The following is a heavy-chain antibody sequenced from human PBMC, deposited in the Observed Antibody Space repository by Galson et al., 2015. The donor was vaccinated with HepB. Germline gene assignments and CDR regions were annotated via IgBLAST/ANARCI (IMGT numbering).Heavy chain of an antibody. CDR1: GYSFTSYW. V-gene: IGHV5-51*03. J-gene: IGHJ5*02. CDR2: IYPGDSDT. D-gene: IGHD1-7*01. CDR3: ARRVHRWNYSKGSPARGRFDP. Sequence: QSGAEVKKPGESLKISCKGSGYSFTSYWIGWVRQMPGKGLEWMGIIYPGDSDTRYSPSFQGQVTISADKSISTAYLQWSSLKASDTAMYYCARRVHRWNYSKGSPARGRFDPWGQGTLVTVSS.